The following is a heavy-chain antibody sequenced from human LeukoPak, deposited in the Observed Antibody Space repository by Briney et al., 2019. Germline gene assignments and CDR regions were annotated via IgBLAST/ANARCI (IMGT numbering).Heavy chain of an antibody. CDR3: ARALLWFGEPSHIDY. V-gene: IGHV1-18*01. D-gene: IGHD3-10*01. J-gene: IGHJ4*02. Sequence: GASVKVSCKASGYTFTSYGINWVRQAPGQGLEWMGWITAYNDYTYYAQKLQGRVTMTTDTSTSTAYMELRSLRSDDTAVYYCARALLWFGEPSHIDYWGQGTLVTAS. CDR2: ITAYNDYT. CDR1: GYTFTSYG.